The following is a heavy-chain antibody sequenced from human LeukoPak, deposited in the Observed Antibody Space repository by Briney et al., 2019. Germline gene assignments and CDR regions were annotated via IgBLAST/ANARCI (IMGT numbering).Heavy chain of an antibody. J-gene: IGHJ3*02. D-gene: IGHD6-13*01. CDR2: INPNSGGT. Sequence: ASVKVSCKASGYTFTGYYMHWVRQAPGQGLEWMGWINPNSGGTNYAQKFQGRVTMTRDTSISTAYMELSRLRSDDTAVYYCARERQQLVSGDAFDIWGQGTMVTVSS. CDR3: ARERQQLVSGDAFDI. CDR1: GYTFTGYY. V-gene: IGHV1-2*02.